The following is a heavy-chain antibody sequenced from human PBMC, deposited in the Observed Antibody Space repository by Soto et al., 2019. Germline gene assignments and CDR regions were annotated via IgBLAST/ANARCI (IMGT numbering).Heavy chain of an antibody. J-gene: IGHJ4*02. CDR1: GGSISSGGYS. CDR3: ARGMTTVTTFDY. D-gene: IGHD4-17*01. CDR2: IYHSGST. V-gene: IGHV4-30-2*01. Sequence: QLQLQESGSGLVKPSQTLSLTCAVSGGSISSGGYSCNWIRQPPGKVLEWIGYIYHSGSTYYNPSLKSRVTISVDRSKNQFSLKLSSVTAADTAVYYSARGMTTVTTFDYWGQGTLVTVSS.